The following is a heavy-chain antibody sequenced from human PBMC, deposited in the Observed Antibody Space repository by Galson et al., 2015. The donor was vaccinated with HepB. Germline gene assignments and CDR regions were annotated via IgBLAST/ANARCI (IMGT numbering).Heavy chain of an antibody. CDR3: ARTITPAPIPLFDS. D-gene: IGHD3-10*01. Sequence: SLRLSCAASGFTFSNYWMHWVRQPPGKGLVWVSPVKSDGETADYADSVKGRFTISRDNAKNRLFLHMDGLTVDDTAVYFCARTITPAPIPLFDSWGQGTLVTVSS. CDR1: GFTFSNYW. CDR2: VKSDGETA. V-gene: IGHV3-74*01. J-gene: IGHJ4*02.